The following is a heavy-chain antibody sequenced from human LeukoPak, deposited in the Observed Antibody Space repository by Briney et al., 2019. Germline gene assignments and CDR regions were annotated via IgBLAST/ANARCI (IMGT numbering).Heavy chain of an antibody. CDR3: ASSFEELFDY. J-gene: IGHJ4*02. D-gene: IGHD3-10*01. Sequence: GGSLRLSCVASGFSFSSYSMNWVRQAPGKGLEWVSYISSSGSTIYYADSVKGRFTISRDNAKNSLYLQMNSLRAEDTAVYYCASSFEELFDYWGQGTLVTVSS. CDR2: ISSSGSTI. V-gene: IGHV3-48*04. CDR1: GFSFSSYS.